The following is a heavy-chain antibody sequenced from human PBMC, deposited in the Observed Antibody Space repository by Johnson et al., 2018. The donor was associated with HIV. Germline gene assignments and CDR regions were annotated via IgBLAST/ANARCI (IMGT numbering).Heavy chain of an antibody. V-gene: IGHV3-30*02. CDR1: GFTLSSYG. Sequence: QVQLVESGGGVVQPGGSLRLSCAASGFTLSSYGMHWVRQAPGKGLEWVAFIRYDGSKIYYADSVKGRFTISRDNAKNSLYLQMNSLRAEDTALYYCATECPAAPWAFDIWGQGTMVTVSS. D-gene: IGHD2-2*01. CDR3: ATECPAAPWAFDI. J-gene: IGHJ3*02. CDR2: IRYDGSKI.